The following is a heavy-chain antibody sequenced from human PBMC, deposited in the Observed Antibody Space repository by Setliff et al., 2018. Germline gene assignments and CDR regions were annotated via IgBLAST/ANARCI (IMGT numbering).Heavy chain of an antibody. CDR1: GGSISSGGYY. CDR2: SYWDDDK. D-gene: IGHD3-3*01. Sequence: TLSLTCTVSGGSISSGGYYWSWIRQPPGKALEWLALSYWDDDKRYSPSLKSRLTITKDTSKNQVVLTMTNMDPVDTATYYCARCITIFGVVIPNAFDYWGQGTLVTVSS. J-gene: IGHJ4*02. CDR3: ARCITIFGVVIPNAFDY. V-gene: IGHV2-5*08.